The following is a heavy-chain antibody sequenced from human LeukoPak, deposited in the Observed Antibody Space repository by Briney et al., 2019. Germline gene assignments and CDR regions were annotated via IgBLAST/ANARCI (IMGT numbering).Heavy chain of an antibody. V-gene: IGHV3-74*01. CDR1: GFTLSSYW. CDR2: MNSDGSTT. J-gene: IGHJ4*02. D-gene: IGHD1-1*01. Sequence: SGGSLRLSCAASGFTLSSYWMHWVRQAPGKGLVWVSRMNSDGSTTNYADSVKGRFTISRDNAKNTLYLQMNSLRVEDTAVYYCARVPSPQLGYFDCWGQGTLVTVSS. CDR3: ARVPSPQLGYFDC.